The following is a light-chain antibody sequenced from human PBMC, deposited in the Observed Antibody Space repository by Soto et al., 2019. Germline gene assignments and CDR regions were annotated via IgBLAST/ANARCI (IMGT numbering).Light chain of an antibody. Sequence: QSVVTQPPSVSAAPGQKVTISCSGSTSNIGNNSVSWYQQFPGTAPKLLIYDNNDRPSGIPDRFSGSKSGSSATLDITGLQTGDEADYYCGTWDSSLSGVVFGGGTKLTVL. CDR3: GTWDSSLSGVV. J-gene: IGLJ2*01. CDR1: TSNIGNNS. CDR2: DNN. V-gene: IGLV1-51*01.